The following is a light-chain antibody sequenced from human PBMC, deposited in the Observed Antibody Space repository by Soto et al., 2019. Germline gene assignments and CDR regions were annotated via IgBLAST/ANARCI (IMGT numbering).Light chain of an antibody. CDR1: QNINNY. Sequence: DIQMTQSPSSLSASVGDRVTITCQASQNINNYLNWYQQKPGKAPKLLIYAASSLQSGVPSRFSGSGSGTDFTLTISSLQPEGFATYYCQQSYSTSWTFGQGTKVDIK. CDR3: QQSYSTSWT. J-gene: IGKJ1*01. V-gene: IGKV1-39*01. CDR2: AAS.